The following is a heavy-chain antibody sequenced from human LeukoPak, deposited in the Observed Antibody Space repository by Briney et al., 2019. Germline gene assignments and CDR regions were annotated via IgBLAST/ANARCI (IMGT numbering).Heavy chain of an antibody. CDR1: GFTFDDYA. D-gene: IGHD3-10*01. Sequence: GGSLRLSCAASGFTFDDYAMHWVRQAPGKGLEWVSGISWNSGSIGYADSVKGRFTISRDNAKNSLYLQMNSLRAEDTALYYCAKDMADYYGSGSDYYYYGMDVWGQGTTVTVSS. V-gene: IGHV3-9*01. CDR2: ISWNSGSI. CDR3: AKDMADYYGSGSDYYYYGMDV. J-gene: IGHJ6*02.